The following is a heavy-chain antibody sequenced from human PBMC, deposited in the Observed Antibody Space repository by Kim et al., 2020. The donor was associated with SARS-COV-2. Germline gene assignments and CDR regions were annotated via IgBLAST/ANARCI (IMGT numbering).Heavy chain of an antibody. CDR2: INHSGST. CDR1: GGSFSGYY. V-gene: IGHV4-34*01. D-gene: IGHD3-10*01. CDR3: ARGEDYYGSGRYNWFDP. Sequence: SETLSLTCAVYGGSFSGYYWSWIRQPPGKGLEWIGEINHSGSTNYNPSLKSRVTISVDTSKNQFSLKLSSVTAADTAVYYCARGEDYYGSGRYNWFDPWG. J-gene: IGHJ5*02.